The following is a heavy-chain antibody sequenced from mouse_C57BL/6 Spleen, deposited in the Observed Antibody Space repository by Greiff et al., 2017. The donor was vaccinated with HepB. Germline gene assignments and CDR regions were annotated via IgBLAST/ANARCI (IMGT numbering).Heavy chain of an antibody. Sequence: EVMLVESEGGLVQPGSSMKLSCTASGFAFSDYYMARVRQVPEKGLEWVANINYDGSSTYYLDSLKSRFIISRDNAKNILYLQMSSLKSEDTATYYCARENYSNYSYYFDYWGQGTTLTVSS. D-gene: IGHD2-5*01. CDR3: ARENYSNYSYYFDY. CDR2: INYDGSST. CDR1: GFAFSDYY. V-gene: IGHV5-16*01. J-gene: IGHJ2*01.